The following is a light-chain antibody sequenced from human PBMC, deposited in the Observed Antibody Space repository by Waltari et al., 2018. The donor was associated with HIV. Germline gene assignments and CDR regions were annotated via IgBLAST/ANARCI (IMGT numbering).Light chain of an antibody. CDR1: SSDIGGYNY. CDR3: TSYTRSTNLL. CDR2: EVN. Sequence: QSALTQPPSASGSPGQSVTISCTGTSSDIGGYNYVSWYQQYPGKAPKVMIHEVNKRPSGVPDRFSGSKSGNTASLTVSGLQAEDEAYYYCTSYTRSTNLLFGGGTKLTVL. V-gene: IGLV2-8*01. J-gene: IGLJ2*01.